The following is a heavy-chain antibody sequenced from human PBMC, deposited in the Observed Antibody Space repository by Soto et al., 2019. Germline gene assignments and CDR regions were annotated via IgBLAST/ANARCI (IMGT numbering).Heavy chain of an antibody. V-gene: IGHV4-39*07. CDR2: INHSGST. D-gene: IGHD2-8*02. Sequence: SETLSLTCSVSDGSISSSSCHWGWIRQPPGTGLEWIGEINHSGSTNYNPSLKSRVTISVDTSKNQFSLKLTSVTAADTAVYYCARDKITGLFDYWGQGTLVTVSS. J-gene: IGHJ4*02. CDR1: DGSISSSSCH. CDR3: ARDKITGLFDY.